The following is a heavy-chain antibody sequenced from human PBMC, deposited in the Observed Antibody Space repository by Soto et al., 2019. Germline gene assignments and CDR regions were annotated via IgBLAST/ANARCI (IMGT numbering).Heavy chain of an antibody. V-gene: IGHV3-23*01. CDR1: GFTFSSYA. J-gene: IGHJ4*02. Sequence: GSLRLSCAASGFTFSSYAMSWVRQAPGKGLEWVSAISGSGGSTYYADSVKGRFTISRDNSKNTLYLQMNSLRAEDTAVYYCAKDTRRYYYDSSGSDPFDYWGQGTLVTVSS. CDR3: AKDTRRYYYDSSGSDPFDY. D-gene: IGHD3-22*01. CDR2: ISGSGGST.